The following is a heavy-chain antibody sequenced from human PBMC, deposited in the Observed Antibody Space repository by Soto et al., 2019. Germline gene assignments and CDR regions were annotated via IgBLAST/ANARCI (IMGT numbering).Heavy chain of an antibody. J-gene: IGHJ5*02. V-gene: IGHV1-18*01. CDR3: ARDPGSGWYNRFDP. D-gene: IGHD6-19*01. CDR2: ISAYNGNT. CDR1: GYTFTSYG. Sequence: XVKVSCKASGYTFTSYGISCVRPAPGQGLEWMGWISAYNGNTNYAQKLQGRVTMTTDTSTSTAYMELRSLRHDDTAVYYCARDPGSGWYNRFDPWGQGTLVTVSS.